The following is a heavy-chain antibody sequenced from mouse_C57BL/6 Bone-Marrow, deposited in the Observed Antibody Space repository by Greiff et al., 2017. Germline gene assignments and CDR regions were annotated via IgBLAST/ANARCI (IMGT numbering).Heavy chain of an antibody. Sequence: EVILVESGGGLVQPGGSLKLSCAASGFTFSDYYMYWVRQTPEKRLEWVAYISNGGGSSYYPDTVKGRFPISRDNAKNDRDLQMSRLKSEDTAMYYCARHEAYYDYGAFSGFAYWGQGTLVTVSA. J-gene: IGHJ3*01. CDR3: ARHEAYYDYGAFSGFAY. V-gene: IGHV5-12*01. CDR1: GFTFSDYY. D-gene: IGHD2-4*01. CDR2: ISNGGGSS.